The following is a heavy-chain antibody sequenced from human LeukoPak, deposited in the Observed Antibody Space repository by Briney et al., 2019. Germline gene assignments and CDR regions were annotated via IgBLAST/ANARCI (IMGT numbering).Heavy chain of an antibody. J-gene: IGHJ4*02. CDR2: IYHSGST. CDR1: GYSITGGYY. Sequence: PSETLSLTCTVSGYSITGGYYWGWIRQPPGKGLEWIGSIYHSGSTFYNPSLKNRVTISVDPSKNQFSLKLLSVTAADTAVYYCARADNYGYSKLDYWGQGTLVTVSS. CDR3: ARADNYGYSKLDY. V-gene: IGHV4-38-2*02. D-gene: IGHD5-18*01.